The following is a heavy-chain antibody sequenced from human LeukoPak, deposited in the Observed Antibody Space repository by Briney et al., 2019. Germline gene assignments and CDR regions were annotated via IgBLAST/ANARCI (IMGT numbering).Heavy chain of an antibody. CDR2: ISSSSRYI. CDR1: GLDFSDSG. J-gene: IGHJ4*02. CDR3: ARLHGSGS. D-gene: IGHD3-10*01. V-gene: IGHV3-21*01. Sequence: PGGSLRLSCVASGLDFSDSGMLWVRQAPGKGLEWLSSISSSSRYIYYAVSVKGRLTISRDNAKNSLYLQMNSLRAEDTAIYYCARLHGSGSWGQGTLVTVSS.